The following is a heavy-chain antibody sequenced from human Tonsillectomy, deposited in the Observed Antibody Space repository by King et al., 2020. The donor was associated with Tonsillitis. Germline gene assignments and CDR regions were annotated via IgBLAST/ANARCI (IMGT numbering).Heavy chain of an antibody. CDR2: INPNSGGT. CDR1: GYTFTGYY. V-gene: IGHV1-2*02. CDR3: ARVHGARLLNAFDI. J-gene: IGHJ3*02. D-gene: IGHD4/OR15-4a*01. Sequence: VQLVESGAEVKKPGASVKVSCKASGYTFTGYYMHWVRQAPGQGLEWMGWINPNSGGTYYAQKFQGRVTMTRDTSISTAYMELSRLRSDDTAVYYCARVHGARLLNAFDIWGQGTMVTVSS.